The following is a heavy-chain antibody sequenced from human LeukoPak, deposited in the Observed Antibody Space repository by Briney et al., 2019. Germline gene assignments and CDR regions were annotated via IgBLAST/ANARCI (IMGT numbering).Heavy chain of an antibody. CDR2: IRYDGSNK. CDR1: GFIFSGYG. V-gene: IGHV3-30*02. Sequence: RSLRLSCAASGFIFSGYGMHWVRQAPGKGLEWVAFIRYDGSNKSYADSVRGRFTISRDNSKNTLYLEMNSLRAEDTAVFYCAKGIYGSGSYYMDVWGKGTTVTVSS. CDR3: AKGIYGSGSYYMDV. J-gene: IGHJ6*03. D-gene: IGHD3-10*01.